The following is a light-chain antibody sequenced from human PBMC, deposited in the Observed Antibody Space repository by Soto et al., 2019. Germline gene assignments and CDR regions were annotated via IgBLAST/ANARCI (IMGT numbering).Light chain of an antibody. Sequence: QSVLTQPRSVSGSPGQSVTISCTGASSHVGGYNYVSWYHQHPGKAPKLMIYDVSKRPSGVPDRFSGSKSGNTASLTISGLQAEDEADYYCCSYAGSYTHVFGTGTKLTVL. CDR1: SSHVGGYNY. CDR2: DVS. V-gene: IGLV2-11*01. J-gene: IGLJ1*01. CDR3: CSYAGSYTHV.